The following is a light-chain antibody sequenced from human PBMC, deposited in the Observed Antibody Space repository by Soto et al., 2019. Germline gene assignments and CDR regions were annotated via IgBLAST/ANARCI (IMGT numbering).Light chain of an antibody. J-gene: IGLJ1*01. V-gene: IGLV2-14*01. CDR2: TVS. CDR3: SSYTSSSSYV. CDR1: SSDVGGYKY. Sequence: QSALTQPASVSGSPGQSITISCTGTSSDVGGYKYVSWYQQHPGKAPKLLIYTVSNRPSGVSSRFSGSKSGNTASLTISGLQAEDEADYYCSSYTSSSSYVFGPGTKVTV.